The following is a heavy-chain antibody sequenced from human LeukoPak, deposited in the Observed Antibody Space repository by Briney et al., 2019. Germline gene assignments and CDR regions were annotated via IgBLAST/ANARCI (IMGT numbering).Heavy chain of an antibody. V-gene: IGHV4-34*01. Sequence: SETLSLTCAVYGGSFSGYYWSWIRQPPGKGLEWIGSIYYSGSTYYNPSLKSRVTISVDTSKNQFSLKLSSVTAADTAVYYCARTRYYYNSRSYGAPYYFDYWGQGTLVTVSS. CDR1: GGSFSGYY. D-gene: IGHD3-10*01. CDR3: ARTRYYYNSRSYGAPYYFDY. J-gene: IGHJ4*02. CDR2: IYYSGST.